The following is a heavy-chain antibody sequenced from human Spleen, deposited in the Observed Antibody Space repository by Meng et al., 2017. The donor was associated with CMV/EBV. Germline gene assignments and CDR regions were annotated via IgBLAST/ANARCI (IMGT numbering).Heavy chain of an antibody. J-gene: IGHJ4*02. Sequence: QLLLQVSGPGLLKPSQTLSLTCTVSGASTSSGDYYWSWIRQPAGKGLEWIGRIYTSGSTTYNPSLKSRVTMSVDTSKNQFSLKLSSVTAADTAVYYCARDRGGLDYWGQGTLVTVSS. V-gene: IGHV4-61*02. CDR1: GASTSSGDYY. D-gene: IGHD2-15*01. CDR2: IYTSGST. CDR3: ARDRGGLDY.